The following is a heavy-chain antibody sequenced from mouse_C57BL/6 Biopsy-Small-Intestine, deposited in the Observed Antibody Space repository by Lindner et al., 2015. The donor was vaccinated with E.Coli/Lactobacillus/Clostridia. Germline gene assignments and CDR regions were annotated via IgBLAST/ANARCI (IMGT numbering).Heavy chain of an antibody. CDR3: ARDWILDY. CDR2: INPDNGYT. J-gene: IGHJ4*01. Sequence: SVKVSCKPSGYTFTGYSIHWLRQAPGQGLEWVGWINPDNGYTKSLQKSQARVTISRDTSANTVYMKLNSLTSEDTAIYFCARDWILDYWGQGTLVSVSS. V-gene: IGHV1-84*02. CDR1: GYTFTGYS.